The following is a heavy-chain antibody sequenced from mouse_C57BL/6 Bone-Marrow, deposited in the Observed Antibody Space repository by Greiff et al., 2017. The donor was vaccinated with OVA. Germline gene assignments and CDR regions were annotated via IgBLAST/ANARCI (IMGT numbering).Heavy chain of an antibody. V-gene: IGHV1-85*01. CDR3: AGRDYGSSQRYAP. Sequence: VQLQQSGPELVKPGASVKLSCKASGYTFTSYDINWVKQRPGQGLEWIGWIYPREGSTKYNEKFKGEATLTVYTSSRPAYMERHSLTAEDSTVYFCAGRDYGSSQRYAPWGQGTLLTVSA. J-gene: IGHJ3*01. D-gene: IGHD1-1*01. CDR1: GYTFTSYD. CDR2: IYPREGST.